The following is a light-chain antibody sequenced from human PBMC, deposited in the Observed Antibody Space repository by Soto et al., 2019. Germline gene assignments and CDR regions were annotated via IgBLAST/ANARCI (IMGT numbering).Light chain of an antibody. V-gene: IGLV2-8*01. CDR3: SSHAGSKRV. CDR2: EVS. CDR1: GSDVGGYNY. Sequence: QSELTQRPSASGSPGQSVTISCTGTGSDVGGYNYVSWYQQHPGKAPKLMIYEVSKRPSGVPDRFSGSKSGNTASLTVSGLQAEDEADYYCSSHAGSKRVFGTGTKVTVL. J-gene: IGLJ1*01.